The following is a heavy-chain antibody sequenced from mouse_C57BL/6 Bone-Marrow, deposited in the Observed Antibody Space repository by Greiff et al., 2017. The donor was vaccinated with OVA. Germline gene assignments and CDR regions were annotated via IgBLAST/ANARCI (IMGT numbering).Heavy chain of an antibody. CDR2: IDPETGGT. CDR1: GYTFTDYE. V-gene: IGHV1-15*01. J-gene: IGHJ3*01. Sequence: QVQLKQSGAELVRPGASVTLSCKASGYTFTDYEMHWVKQTPVHGLEWIGAIDPETGGTAYNQKFKGKAILTADKSSSTAYMELRSLTSEDSAVYYCTDDPRRRFAYWGQGTLVTVFA. D-gene: IGHD2-3*01. CDR3: TDDPRRRFAY.